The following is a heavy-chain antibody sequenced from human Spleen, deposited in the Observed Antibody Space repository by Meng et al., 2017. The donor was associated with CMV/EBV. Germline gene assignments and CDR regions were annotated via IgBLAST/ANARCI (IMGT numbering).Heavy chain of an antibody. J-gene: IGHJ5*02. CDR2: SYYDGTT. CDR1: SGPLSSGVYC. V-gene: IGHV4-31*03. Sequence: CPVSSGPLSSGVYCWSWIRQHPAKGLEWIGYSYYDGTTHYNPSLRSRVSISVDTSKNQFSLKLNSVTAADTAVYFCARQAPDNWFDPWSQGALVTVSS. CDR3: ARQAPDNWFDP.